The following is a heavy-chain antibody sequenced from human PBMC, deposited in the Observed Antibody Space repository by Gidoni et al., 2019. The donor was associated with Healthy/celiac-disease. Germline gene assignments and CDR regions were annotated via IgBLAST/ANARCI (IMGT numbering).Heavy chain of an antibody. D-gene: IGHD4-17*01. CDR1: GFTFSNAW. CDR2: IKSKTDGGTT. J-gene: IGHJ4*02. Sequence: EVQLVASGGGLVKPGGSLRLYCAASGFTFSNAWMSSVRHAPGKGLEWVGRIKSKTDGGTTDYAAPVKGRFTISRDDSKNTLYLQINSLKTEDPAVYYCTTNGDYECFDYWCQGTLVTVSS. V-gene: IGHV3-15*01. CDR3: TTNGDYECFDY.